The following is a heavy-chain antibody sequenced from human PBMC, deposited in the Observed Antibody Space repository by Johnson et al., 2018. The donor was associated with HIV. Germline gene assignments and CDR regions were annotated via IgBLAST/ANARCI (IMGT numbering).Heavy chain of an antibody. CDR2: IKQDGSEK. J-gene: IGHJ3*02. V-gene: IGHV3-7*05. Sequence: VQLVESGGGVVQPGRSLRLSCAAFGFTFSSYWMSWVRQAPGKGLEWVANIKQDGSEKYYVDSVKGRFTISRDNAKNSLYLQMNSLRAEDTAVYYCASDYYYDSRARLGAFDIWGQGTMVTVSS. CDR3: ASDYYYDSRARLGAFDI. CDR1: GFTFSSYW. D-gene: IGHD3-22*01.